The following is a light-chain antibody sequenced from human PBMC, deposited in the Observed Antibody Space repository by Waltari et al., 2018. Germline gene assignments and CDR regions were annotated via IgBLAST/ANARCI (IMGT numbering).Light chain of an antibody. CDR3: MQSTKDPRT. CDR1: QSLLHSNGNTY. CDR2: QVT. V-gene: IGKV2D-29*02. J-gene: IGKJ1*01. Sequence: EIVMTQTPLSLPVTPGEPASISCRSSQSLLHSNGNTYLHWYLQRPGQSPRLLIYQVTNRESGVPDRFSGSGSGTDFTLKISRVEPEDVGVYYCMQSTKDPRTFGQGTKVEIK.